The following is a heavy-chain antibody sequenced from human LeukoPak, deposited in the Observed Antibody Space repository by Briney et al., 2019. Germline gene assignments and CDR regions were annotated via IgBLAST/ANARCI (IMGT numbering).Heavy chain of an antibody. CDR1: GYTFTGYY. CDR3: ARDLGFEVPAAMAYYYYYMDV. Sequence: GASVKDSCKASGYTFTGYYMHWVRQAPGQGLEWMGRINPNSGGTNYAQKFQGRVTMTRDTSISTAYMELSRLRSDDTAVYYCARDLGFEVPAAMAYYYYYMDVWGKGTTVTVSS. J-gene: IGHJ6*03. CDR2: INPNSGGT. D-gene: IGHD2-2*01. V-gene: IGHV1-2*06.